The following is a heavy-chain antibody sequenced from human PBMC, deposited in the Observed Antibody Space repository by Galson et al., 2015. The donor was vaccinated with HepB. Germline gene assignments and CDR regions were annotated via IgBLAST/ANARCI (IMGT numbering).Heavy chain of an antibody. CDR2: ISSNGGST. Sequence: SLRLSCAASGFTFSSYAMHWVRQAPGKGLEYVSAISSNGGSTYYADSVKGRFTISRDNSKNTLYLQMSSLRAEGTAVYYCVKGVAAVGGTGGDYWGQGTLVTVSS. D-gene: IGHD6-19*01. CDR3: VKGVAAVGGTGGDY. J-gene: IGHJ4*02. V-gene: IGHV3-64D*06. CDR1: GFTFSSYA.